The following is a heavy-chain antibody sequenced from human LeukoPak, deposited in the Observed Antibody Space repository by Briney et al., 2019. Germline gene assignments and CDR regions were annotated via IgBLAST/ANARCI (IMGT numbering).Heavy chain of an antibody. Sequence: PGGSLRLSCAASGFTFSSYGMHWVRQAPGKGLEWVAVISYDGSNKYYADSVKGRFTISRDNSKNTLVLQMNSLRAEDTAVYYCARKKLVDTALAEASYYYYYYAMDVWGQGTTVTVSS. J-gene: IGHJ6*02. V-gene: IGHV3-30*03. D-gene: IGHD5-18*01. CDR1: GFTFSSYG. CDR3: ARKKLVDTALAEASYYYYYYAMDV. CDR2: ISYDGSNK.